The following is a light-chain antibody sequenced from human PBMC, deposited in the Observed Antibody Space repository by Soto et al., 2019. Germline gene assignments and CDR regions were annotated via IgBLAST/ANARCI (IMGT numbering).Light chain of an antibody. CDR2: EVS. Sequence: QSALTQPPSASGSPGQSATISCTGTSSDVGGYNYVSWYQQHPGKAPKLMIYEVSKRPSGVPDRFSGSKSGNTASLTVSGLQAEDEADYYCRSYAGSNKGVFGGGTKLTVL. V-gene: IGLV2-8*01. CDR1: SSDVGGYNY. CDR3: RSYAGSNKGV. J-gene: IGLJ2*01.